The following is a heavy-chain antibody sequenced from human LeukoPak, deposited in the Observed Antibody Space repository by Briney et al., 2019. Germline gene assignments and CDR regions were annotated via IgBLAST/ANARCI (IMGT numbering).Heavy chain of an antibody. CDR3: AKVGGYLIY. CDR2: INVSGGST. D-gene: IGHD3-22*01. CDR1: GFTFSSYA. V-gene: IGHV3-23*01. J-gene: IGHJ4*02. Sequence: GGSLRLSCAASGFTFSSYAMSWVRQAPGKGLEWVSSINVSGGSTYYADSVKGRFTISRDNSKNTLYLQMNSLRAEDTAIYYCAKVGGYLIYWGQGTLVTVSS.